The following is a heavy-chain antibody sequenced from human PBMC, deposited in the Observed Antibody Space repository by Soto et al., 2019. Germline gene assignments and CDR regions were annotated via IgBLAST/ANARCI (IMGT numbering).Heavy chain of an antibody. D-gene: IGHD4-17*01. V-gene: IGHV1-69*01. CDR1: GGTFSSYA. CDR2: IIPIFGTA. CDR3: ARDRTTVTYYYYYGMDV. Sequence: QVQLVQSGAEVKKPGSSVKVSCKASGGTFSSYAISWVRQAPGQGLEWMGGIIPIFGTANYAQKFQGRVTITADESTSTAYMELSRLRSEDTAVYYCARDRTTVTYYYYYGMDVWGQGTTVPVSS. J-gene: IGHJ6*02.